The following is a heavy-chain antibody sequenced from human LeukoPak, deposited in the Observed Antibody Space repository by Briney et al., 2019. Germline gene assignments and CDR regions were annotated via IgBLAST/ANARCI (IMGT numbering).Heavy chain of an antibody. J-gene: IGHJ4*02. CDR3: ARRDYASGGYFDY. CDR2: IYVGDSDT. V-gene: IGHV5-51*01. D-gene: IGHD3-10*01. Sequence: GESLKISCKGSGYNFADYWIGWVRQMPGKGLEWMGIIYVGDSDTKYSPSFQGQVTISVDKSISTSFLQWSSLKTSDTAMYYCARRDYASGGYFDYWGQGTLVTVSS. CDR1: GYNFADYW.